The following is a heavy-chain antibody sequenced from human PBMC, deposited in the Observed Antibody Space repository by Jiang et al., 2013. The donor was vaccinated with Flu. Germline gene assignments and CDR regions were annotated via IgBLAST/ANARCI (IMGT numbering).Heavy chain of an antibody. J-gene: IGHJ2*01. CDR1: RHLQQLC. CDR2: IIPIFGTA. Sequence: PGSSVKVSCKALRHLQQLCYQLGATGPWTRLEWMGGIIPIFGTANYAQKFQGRVTITADESTSTAYMELSSLRSEDTAVYYCASRDYSSGSYYSTFAGYFDLWGRGHPGHCLL. D-gene: IGHD3-10*01. V-gene: IGHV1-69*01. CDR3: ASRDYSSGSYYSTFAGYFDL.